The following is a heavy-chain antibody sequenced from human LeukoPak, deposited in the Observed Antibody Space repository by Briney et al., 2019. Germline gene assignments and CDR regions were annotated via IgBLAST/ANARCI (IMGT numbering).Heavy chain of an antibody. CDR1: GYTFTSYG. Sequence: ASVKVSCKASGYTFTSYGISWVRQAPGQGLEWMGWISAYNGNTNYAQKLQGRVTMTTDTSTSTAYMELRSLRSDDTAVYYCARGHPDYVILTGYYYFDYWGQGTLVTVSS. J-gene: IGHJ4*02. D-gene: IGHD3-9*01. CDR3: ARGHPDYVILTGYYYFDY. CDR2: ISAYNGNT. V-gene: IGHV1-18*01.